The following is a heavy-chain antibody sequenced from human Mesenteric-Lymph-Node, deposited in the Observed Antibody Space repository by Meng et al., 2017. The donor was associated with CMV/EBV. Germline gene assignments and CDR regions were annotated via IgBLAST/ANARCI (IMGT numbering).Heavy chain of an antibody. V-gene: IGHV3-30*02. D-gene: IGHD1-26*01. J-gene: IGHJ6*02. Sequence: GGSLRLSCAASGFTFSDYYMSWVRQAPGKGLEWVTFVRFDGSYKYYADSVKGRFTISRDNSKNTLYVQMNSLRAEDTAVYYCAKGRSGTYPIYGMDVWGQGTTVTVSS. CDR2: VRFDGSYK. CDR3: AKGRSGTYPIYGMDV. CDR1: GFTFSDYY.